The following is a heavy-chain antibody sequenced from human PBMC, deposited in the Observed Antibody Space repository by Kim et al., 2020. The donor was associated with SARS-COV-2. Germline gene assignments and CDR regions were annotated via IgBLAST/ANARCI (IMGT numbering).Heavy chain of an antibody. Sequence: GGSLRLSCTASGFTFGDYAMSWFRQAPGKGLEWVGFIRSKAYGGTTEYAASVKGRFTISRDDSKSIAYLQMNSLKTEDTAVYYCTRGPYCGGDCFKYGMDVWGQGTTVTVSS. D-gene: IGHD2-21*01. CDR2: IRSKAYGGTT. CDR3: TRGPYCGGDCFKYGMDV. J-gene: IGHJ6*02. CDR1: GFTFGDYA. V-gene: IGHV3-49*03.